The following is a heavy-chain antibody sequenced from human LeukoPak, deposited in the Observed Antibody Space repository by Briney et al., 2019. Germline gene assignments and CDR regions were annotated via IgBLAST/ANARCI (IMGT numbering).Heavy chain of an antibody. D-gene: IGHD3-10*01. J-gene: IGHJ4*02. Sequence: GGSLRLSCAASGFTFSSCALSWVRQAPGKGLEWVSVIYDGGNTYYADSVKGRFTISRDNSKNTVYLQMNSLRAEDTAVYYCARNLGYYASGSSFNWGQGTLVTVSS. CDR3: ARNLGYYASGSSFN. CDR2: IYDGGNT. CDR1: GFTFSSCA. V-gene: IGHV3-53*01.